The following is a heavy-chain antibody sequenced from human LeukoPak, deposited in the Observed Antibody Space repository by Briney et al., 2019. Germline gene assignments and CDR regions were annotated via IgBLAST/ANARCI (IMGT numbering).Heavy chain of an antibody. V-gene: IGHV4-34*01. CDR2: IYYSGIT. J-gene: IGHJ4*02. D-gene: IGHD1-7*01. Sequence: ASETLSLTCAVYGGSFSGYYWSWIRQPPGKGLEWIGSIYYSGITYYNPSLKSRVTISVDTSKNQFSLKLSSVTAADTAVYYCARGGYNWNYKPKYYFDYWGQGTLVTVSS. CDR3: ARGGYNWNYKPKYYFDY. CDR1: GGSFSGYY.